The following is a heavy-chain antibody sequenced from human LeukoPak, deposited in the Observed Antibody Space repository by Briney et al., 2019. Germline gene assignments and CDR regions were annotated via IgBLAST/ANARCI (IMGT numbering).Heavy chain of an antibody. CDR1: GGSFSGYY. Sequence: SETLSLTCAVYGGSFSGYYWSWIRQPPGKGLEWIGSIYYSGSTYYNPSLKSRVTISVDTSKSQFSLKLSSVTAADTAVYYCARDPANWFGDRQHYGMDVWGQGTTVTVSS. CDR2: IYYSGST. D-gene: IGHD3-10*01. CDR3: ARDPANWFGDRQHYGMDV. J-gene: IGHJ6*02. V-gene: IGHV4-34*01.